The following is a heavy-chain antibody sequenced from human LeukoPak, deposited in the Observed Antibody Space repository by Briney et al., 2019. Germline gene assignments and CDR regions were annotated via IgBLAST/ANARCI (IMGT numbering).Heavy chain of an antibody. D-gene: IGHD2-8*02. V-gene: IGHV4-59*08. CDR1: GGSISSYY. CDR2: IYYSGST. CDR3: ARLLAGALDY. Sequence: SETLSLTCTVSGGSISSYYWSWIRQPPGKGLEWIGCIYYSGSTNYNPSLKSRVTISVDTSKNQFSLKLSSVTAADTAVYYCARLLAGALDYWGQGTLVTVSS. J-gene: IGHJ4*02.